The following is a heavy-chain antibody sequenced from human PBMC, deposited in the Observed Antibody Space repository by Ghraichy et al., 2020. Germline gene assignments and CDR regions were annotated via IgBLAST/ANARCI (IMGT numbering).Heavy chain of an antibody. CDR2: IYYSGST. V-gene: IGHV4-59*01. CDR1: GGSISRYY. Sequence: SETLSLTCTVSGGSISRYYWSWIRQAPGKGLEWIGYIYYSGSTNYNPSLKSRVTISVDTSKNQFSLKLSSVTAADTAVYYCARDGYSGYDLTLYYYYGMDVWGQGATVTVSS. J-gene: IGHJ6*02. D-gene: IGHD5-12*01. CDR3: ARDGYSGYDLTLYYYYGMDV.